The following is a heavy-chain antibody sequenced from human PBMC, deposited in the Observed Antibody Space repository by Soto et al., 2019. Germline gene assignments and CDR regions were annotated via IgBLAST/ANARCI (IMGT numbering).Heavy chain of an antibody. J-gene: IGHJ4*02. V-gene: IGHV3-66*01. CDR2: IYTGGST. CDR3: ARGCGSSSWFFVY. D-gene: IGHD2-2*01. CDR1: GFTVSSNY. Sequence: EVQLLESGGGLVQPGGSLRLSCAASGFTVSSNYMSWVRQAPGKGLEWVSVIYTGGSTYYADSVKDRFTISRDNSKNTPYLKMYRLRAEDTAVYYCARGCGSSSWFFVYWGQGTLVTVSS.